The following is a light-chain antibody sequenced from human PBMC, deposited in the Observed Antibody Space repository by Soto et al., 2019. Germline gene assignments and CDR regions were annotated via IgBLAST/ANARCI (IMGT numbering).Light chain of an antibody. Sequence: DIQLTQSPSFLSASVGDRVTITCRASQGISSYLAWYQQKPGKAPKLLIYAASTLQSGVPSRFSGSESGTESTLTISSLQPEDFATYYCQQLNSYRYTFGQGTKLEIK. V-gene: IGKV1-9*01. CDR3: QQLNSYRYT. J-gene: IGKJ2*01. CDR2: AAS. CDR1: QGISSY.